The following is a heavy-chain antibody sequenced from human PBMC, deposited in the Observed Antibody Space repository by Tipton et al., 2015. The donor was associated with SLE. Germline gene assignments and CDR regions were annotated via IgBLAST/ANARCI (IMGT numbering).Heavy chain of an antibody. Sequence: LRLSCAVYGGSFSGYYWSWIRQPPGKGLEWIGEINHSGSTNYNPSLKSRVTISVDTSKNQFSLKLSSVTAADTAVYYCARLDVLLGFHGMDVWGQGATGTVSS. CDR2: INHSGST. CDR3: ARLDVLLGFHGMDV. J-gene: IGHJ6*02. CDR1: GGSFSGYY. V-gene: IGHV4-34*01. D-gene: IGHD3-10*01.